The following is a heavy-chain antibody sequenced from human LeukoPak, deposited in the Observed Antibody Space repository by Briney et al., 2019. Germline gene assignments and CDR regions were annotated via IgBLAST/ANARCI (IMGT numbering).Heavy chain of an antibody. CDR3: ARDGNGPADY. CDR1: GYTFTRHD. Sequence: ASVKVSCTTSGYTFTRHDINWVRQATGQGLEWMGWMNPNSGDTGYAQKFQGSFTMTTDTSTSTAYLELRSLRSDDTAVYYCARDGNGPADYWGQGTPVTVSS. J-gene: IGHJ4*02. V-gene: IGHV1-8*01. CDR2: MNPNSGDT. D-gene: IGHD2-8*01.